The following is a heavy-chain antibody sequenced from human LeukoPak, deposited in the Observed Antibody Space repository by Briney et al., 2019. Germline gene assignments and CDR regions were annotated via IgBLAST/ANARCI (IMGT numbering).Heavy chain of an antibody. CDR2: IIPIFGTA. CDR1: GGTFSSYA. CDR3: ARNYYESSGYYNNWYFDL. Sequence: SVKVSCKASGGTFSSYAISWVRQAPGQGLEWMGGIIPIFGTANYAQKFQGRVTITTDESTSTADMELSSLRSEDTAVYYCARNYYESSGYYNNWYFDLWGRGTLVTVSS. D-gene: IGHD3-22*01. V-gene: IGHV1-69*05. J-gene: IGHJ2*01.